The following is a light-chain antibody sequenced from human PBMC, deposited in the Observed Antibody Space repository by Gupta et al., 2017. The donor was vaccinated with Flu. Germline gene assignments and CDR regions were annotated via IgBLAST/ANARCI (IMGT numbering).Light chain of an antibody. CDR3: QAWDRGSAV. CDR2: HDS. J-gene: IGLJ2*01. V-gene: IGLV3-1*01. Sequence: SYELTQPVSVSVSPGQAANIPCSGEDLGSKYTSWYLQRPGLSPVLLIFHDSKRPSGIPERFSGSKSVDTATLTISGTQVVDEAQYFCQAWDRGSAVFGGGTELTVL. CDR1: DLGSKY.